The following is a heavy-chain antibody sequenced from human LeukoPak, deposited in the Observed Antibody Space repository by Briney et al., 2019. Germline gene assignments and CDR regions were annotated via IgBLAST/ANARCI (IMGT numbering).Heavy chain of an antibody. CDR3: VRDRGYSTYDY. Sequence: GGALRLSCVACEFTFSNYLMAWVRQAPGKGPGGVANIKEDGGEINDVDSVKGRFTISRDTARNSLYLQMNSLRAEDTAVYYWVRDRGYSTYDYWGQGTLASVSS. CDR2: IKEDGGEI. CDR1: EFTFSNYL. D-gene: IGHD2-15*01. V-gene: IGHV3-7*01. J-gene: IGHJ4*02.